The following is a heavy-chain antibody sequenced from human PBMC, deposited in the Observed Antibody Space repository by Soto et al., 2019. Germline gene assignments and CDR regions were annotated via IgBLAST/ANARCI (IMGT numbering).Heavy chain of an antibody. D-gene: IGHD1-26*01. CDR1: GGSISSSSYY. J-gene: IGHJ4*02. CDR3: ARQLNKGSYVGFDY. V-gene: IGHV4-39*01. CDR2: IYYSGST. Sequence: QLQLPESGPGLVKPSETLSLTCTVSGGSISSSSYYWGWIRQPPGKGLEWIGSIYYSGSTYYNPSLKSRVTISGDTSKNQFSLKLSSVTAADAAVYYCARQLNKGSYVGFDYWGQGTLVTVSS.